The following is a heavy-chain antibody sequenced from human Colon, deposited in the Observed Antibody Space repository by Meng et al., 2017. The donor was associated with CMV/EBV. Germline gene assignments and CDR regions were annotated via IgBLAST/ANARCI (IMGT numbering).Heavy chain of an antibody. Sequence: ASVQVSCKASGGSFSGYYSHWVRQAPGPGLEWMGSINPKSGGIKYAQKFQGRVTMTRDTSINTAYMDLTRLTSDDTAVYFCARGPSSSIQGFPLWGQGTLVTVSS. CDR3: ARGPSSSIQGFPL. D-gene: IGHD2-15*01. CDR2: INPKSGGI. V-gene: IGHV1-2*02. J-gene: IGHJ4*02. CDR1: GGSFSGYY.